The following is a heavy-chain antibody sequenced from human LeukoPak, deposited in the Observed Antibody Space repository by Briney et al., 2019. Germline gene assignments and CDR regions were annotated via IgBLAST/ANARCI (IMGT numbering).Heavy chain of an antibody. V-gene: IGHV4-39*07. Sequence: SETLSLTCTVSGGSISSSSYYWGWIRQPPGKGLEWIGSIYYSGSTYYNPSLKSRVTISVDTSKNQFSLKLSSVTAADTAVYYCAREAIVVVPAARVWFDPWGQGTLVTVSS. CDR2: IYYSGST. CDR1: GGSISSSSYY. J-gene: IGHJ5*02. D-gene: IGHD2-2*01. CDR3: AREAIVVVPAARVWFDP.